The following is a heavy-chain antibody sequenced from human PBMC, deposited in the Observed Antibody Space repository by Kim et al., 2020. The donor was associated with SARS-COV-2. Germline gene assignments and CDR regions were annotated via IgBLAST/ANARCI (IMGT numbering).Heavy chain of an antibody. CDR1: GFTFSYYW. V-gene: IGHV3-7*01. D-gene: IGHD6-25*01. Sequence: GGSLRLSCAASGFTFSYYWMSWVRQAPGKGLEWVANLNEGGSDKFYEDSVIGRFTISRDNAKRSVHLQMDGLRVEDTAVYFCVKHSGQYFDFLGQGTLVT. J-gene: IGHJ4*02. CDR3: VKHSGQYFDF. CDR2: LNEGGSDK.